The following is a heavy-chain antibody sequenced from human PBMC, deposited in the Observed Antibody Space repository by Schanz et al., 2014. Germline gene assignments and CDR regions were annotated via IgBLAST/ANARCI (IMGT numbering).Heavy chain of an antibody. J-gene: IGHJ4*02. V-gene: IGHV3-7*01. D-gene: IGHD1-1*01. CDR2: INQDGSEK. CDR1: GFTFSSYC. CDR3: ARDGAELYYFDD. Sequence: EVQLVESGGGLVQPGGSLRLSCAASGFTFSSYCINWVRQAPGKGLEWVANINQDGSEKYYVDSVKGRFTISRDNAKNSLYLQMNGLRAEDTAVFYCARDGAELYYFDDWGRGTLVTVSS.